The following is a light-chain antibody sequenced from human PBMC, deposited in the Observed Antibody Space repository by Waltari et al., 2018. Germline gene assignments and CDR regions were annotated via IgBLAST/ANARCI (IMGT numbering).Light chain of an antibody. J-gene: IGLJ3*02. CDR1: VLAKNY. CDR3: YSAADNNLV. Sequence: SYDLTQPSSVSVSPGQTARITCSGDVLAKNYARWFQQKPGQAPVLVIYKNSERPSGITERFYGSSAGTTVTLTIGGAQVEDEADYYCYSAADNNLVFGGGTKLTVL. V-gene: IGLV3-27*01. CDR2: KNS.